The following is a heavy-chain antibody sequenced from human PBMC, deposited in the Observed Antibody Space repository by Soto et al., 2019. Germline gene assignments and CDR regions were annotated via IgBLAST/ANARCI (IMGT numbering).Heavy chain of an antibody. D-gene: IGHD6-13*01. CDR3: ARALRIAAAGTHNYYYGMDV. V-gene: IGHV1-69*13. CDR1: GGTFSSYA. J-gene: IGHJ6*02. CDR2: IIPIFGTA. Sequence: SVKVSCKASGGTFSSYAISWVRQAPGQGXEWMGGIIPIFGTANYAQKFQGRVTITADESTSTAYMELSSLRSEDTAVYYCARALRIAAAGTHNYYYGMDVWGQGTTVTVSS.